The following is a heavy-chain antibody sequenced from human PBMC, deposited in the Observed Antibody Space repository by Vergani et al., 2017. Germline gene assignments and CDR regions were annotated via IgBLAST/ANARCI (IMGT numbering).Heavy chain of an antibody. CDR2: IRYDGSNK. CDR1: RFTFSSFA. Sequence: QVQLVESGGGVVQPGGSLRLSCAASRFTFSSFAMHWVRQAPGKGLEWVAFIRYDGSNKYYADSVKGRFTISRDNSKDTLYLQMNSLRAEDTAVYYCVRDVRVSRTWGQGTLVAVSS. J-gene: IGHJ3*01. CDR3: VRDVRVSRT. V-gene: IGHV3-30*02.